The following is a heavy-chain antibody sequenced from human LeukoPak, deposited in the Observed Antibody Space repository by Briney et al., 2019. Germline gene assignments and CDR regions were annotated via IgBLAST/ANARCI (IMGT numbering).Heavy chain of an antibody. V-gene: IGHV3-74*01. CDR2: INSDGSST. CDR1: GFTFSSYW. Sequence: PWGSLRLSCAASGFTFSSYWMHWVRQAPGKGLVWVSGINSDGSSTTYPDSVKGRFTISRDNAKNTLYLQMNSLRAEDTAVYYCARDLNVWGQGTTVTVS. J-gene: IGHJ6*02. CDR3: ARDLNV.